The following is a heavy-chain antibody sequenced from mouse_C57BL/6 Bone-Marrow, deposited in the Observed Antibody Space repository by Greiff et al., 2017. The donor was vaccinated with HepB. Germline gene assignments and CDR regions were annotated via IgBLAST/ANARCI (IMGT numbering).Heavy chain of an antibody. Sequence: DVMLVESGGGLVQPGGSMKLSCAASGFTFSDAWMDWVRQSPEKGLEWVAEIRNKANNHATYYAESVKGRFTISRDDSKSSVYLQMNSLRAEDTGIYYCTRRGSSPGNFDVWGTGTTVTVSS. CDR3: TRRGSSPGNFDV. J-gene: IGHJ1*03. CDR1: GFTFSDAW. D-gene: IGHD1-1*01. CDR2: IRNKANNHAT. V-gene: IGHV6-6*01.